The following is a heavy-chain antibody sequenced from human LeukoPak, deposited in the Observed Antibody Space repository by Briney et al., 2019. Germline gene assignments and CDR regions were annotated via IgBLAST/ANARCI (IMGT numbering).Heavy chain of an antibody. CDR3: ARLWSYYDNSGFFEDY. D-gene: IGHD3-22*01. V-gene: IGHV1-46*01. Sequence: ASVKVSCKASGYTFTSYYMHWVRQAPGQGLEWMGIINPSGGSTSYAQKFQGRVTMTRDMSTSTFDMELSSLKSEDTAVYYCARLWSYYDNSGFFEDYWGQGTLVTVSS. J-gene: IGHJ4*02. CDR2: INPSGGST. CDR1: GYTFTSYY.